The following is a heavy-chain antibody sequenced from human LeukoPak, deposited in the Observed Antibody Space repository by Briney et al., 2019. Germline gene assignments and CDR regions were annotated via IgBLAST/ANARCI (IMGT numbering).Heavy chain of an antibody. D-gene: IGHD3-10*01. Sequence: GGSLRLSCAASGFTFSDCDIHWVRQPSGKGLVWVGRVRNKANNYVTEYAASVKGRFTLSRDESKSTTYLQMNSLETDDTAVYYCTRDAGLYNWLDPWGQGTLVTVSS. J-gene: IGHJ5*02. CDR3: TRDAGLYNWLDP. CDR1: GFTFSDCD. CDR2: VRNKANNYVT. V-gene: IGHV3-73*01.